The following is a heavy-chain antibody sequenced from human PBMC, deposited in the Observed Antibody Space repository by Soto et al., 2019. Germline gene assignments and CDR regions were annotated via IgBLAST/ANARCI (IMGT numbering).Heavy chain of an antibody. D-gene: IGHD3-10*01. CDR2: IIPIFGTA. J-gene: IGHJ6*02. V-gene: IGHV1-69*01. CDR1: GGTFSSYA. Sequence: QVQLVQSGAEVKKPGSSVKVSCKASGGTFSSYAISWVRQAPGQGLEWMGGIIPIFGTANYAQKFQGRVTITADESTSTAYMELSSLRSEDTAVYYCARDLGFGEVALLYGMDVWGQGTTVTVSS. CDR3: ARDLGFGEVALLYGMDV.